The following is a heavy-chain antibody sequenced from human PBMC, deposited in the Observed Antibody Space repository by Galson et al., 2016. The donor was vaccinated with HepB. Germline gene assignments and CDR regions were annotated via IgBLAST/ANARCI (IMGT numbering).Heavy chain of an antibody. D-gene: IGHD3-10*01. CDR3: AREIRGVRGVINPTDYYYGMDV. V-gene: IGHV4-31*03. Sequence: TLSLTCTVSGGSIRNSDYYWSWIRQHPGKGLEWIGYIYYSGNINYSNYSPSLKSRVTISVDTSKNQFTLSLTSMTAADTAVYYCAREIRGVRGVINPTDYYYGMDVWGQGTTVTVSS. J-gene: IGHJ6*02. CDR1: GGSIRNSDYY. CDR2: IYYSGNINYS.